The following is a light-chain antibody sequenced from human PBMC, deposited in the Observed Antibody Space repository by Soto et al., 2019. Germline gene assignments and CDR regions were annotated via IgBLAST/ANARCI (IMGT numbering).Light chain of an antibody. J-gene: IGKJ1*01. V-gene: IGKV4-1*01. CDR2: WAS. Sequence: DIVMTQSPDSLAVSPGERATITCKSSQGVFYSSKNKNSVAWYQQKPGQPPKLLIYWASTRESEVPDRFSGSGSGTDFTLTIGSLQAEDVAVYYCQQYYNIPWTFGQGTKVEVK. CDR3: QQYYNIPWT. CDR1: QGVFYSSKNKNS.